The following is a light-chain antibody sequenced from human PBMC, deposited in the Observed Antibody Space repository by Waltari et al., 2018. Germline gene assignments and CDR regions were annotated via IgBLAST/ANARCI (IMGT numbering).Light chain of an antibody. Sequence: AIQMTQSPSSLSASIGDRVNITCRASQDISNDLGWYQQKSGKAPKLLIYSAFTLRSGAPSRFSGSRSGTDCTLTITSLQPEDFATYYCLQDYNFPWTFGQGTKVEIK. V-gene: IGKV1-6*01. J-gene: IGKJ1*01. CDR3: LQDYNFPWT. CDR2: SAF. CDR1: QDISND.